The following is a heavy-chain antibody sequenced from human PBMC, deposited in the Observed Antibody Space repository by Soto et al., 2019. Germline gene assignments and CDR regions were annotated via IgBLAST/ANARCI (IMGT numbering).Heavy chain of an antibody. CDR1: GYSFTPYW. CDR3: ARQPPPYDSSGYYDY. Sequence: PGESLKISCKGSGYSFTPYWIGWGRQVPGKGLEWMGIIYPGDSDSRYSPSFQGQVTISADKSISTAYLPWSSLKASDTAIYYCARQPPPYDSSGYYDYWGQGTLVTVSS. D-gene: IGHD3-22*01. J-gene: IGHJ4*02. V-gene: IGHV5-51*01. CDR2: IYPGDSDS.